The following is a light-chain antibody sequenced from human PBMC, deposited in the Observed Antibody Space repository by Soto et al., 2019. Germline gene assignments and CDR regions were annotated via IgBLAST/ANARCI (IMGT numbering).Light chain of an antibody. Sequence: DSVMTQSPDSLAVSLGERATINCKSSQSVLYSSNNKNYLAWYQRKPGQPPKLLIYWASTRESGVPDRFSGSGSGTDFTLTISSLQPDDFATYYCQQYNSYPLTFGGGTKVDIK. J-gene: IGKJ4*01. CDR2: WAS. CDR3: QQYNSYPLT. CDR1: QSVLYSSNNKNY. V-gene: IGKV4-1*01.